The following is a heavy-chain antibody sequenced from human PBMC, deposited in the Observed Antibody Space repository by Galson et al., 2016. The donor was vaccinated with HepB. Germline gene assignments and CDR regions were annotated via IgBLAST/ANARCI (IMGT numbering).Heavy chain of an antibody. CDR3: AGALHIISWYPFRY. CDR1: GGTFSNYA. V-gene: IGHV1-69*10. CDR2: VIPVLDIV. Sequence: SVKVSCKASGGTFSNYAISWARQAPGQGPEWMGGVIPVLDIVNQAQKFQGSVTITAAKSTSTVYMELSSPRSEDPALYYWAGALHIISWYPFRYWGQGTLVSVSS. D-gene: IGHD6-13*01. J-gene: IGHJ4*02.